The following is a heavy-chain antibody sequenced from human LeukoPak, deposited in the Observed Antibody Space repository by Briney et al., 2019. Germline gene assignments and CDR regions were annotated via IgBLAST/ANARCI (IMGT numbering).Heavy chain of an antibody. D-gene: IGHD5-18*01. V-gene: IGHV3-23*01. J-gene: IGHJ4*02. CDR3: ARLQLWSPQGYFDY. CDR1: GFTFSSYA. Sequence: GGSLRLSCAASGFTFSSYAMSWVRQAPGKGLEWVSAISGSGGSTYYADSVKGRFTISRDNSKNTLYLQMNSLRAEDTAVYYCARLQLWSPQGYFDYWGQGTLVTVSS. CDR2: ISGSGGST.